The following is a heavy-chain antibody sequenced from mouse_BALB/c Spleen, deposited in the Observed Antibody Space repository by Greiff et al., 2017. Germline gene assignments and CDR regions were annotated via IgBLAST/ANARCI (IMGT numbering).Heavy chain of an antibody. D-gene: IGHD2-1*01. CDR1: GFSLTGYG. V-gene: IGHV2-6-7*01. CDR2: IWGDGST. CDR3: ARDYGNYSAWFAY. J-gene: IGHJ3*01. Sequence: VMLVESGPGLVAPSQSLSITCTVSGFSLTGYGVNWVRQPPGKGLEWLGMIWGDGSTDYNSALKSRLSISKDNSKSQVFLKMNSLQTDDTARYYCARDYGNYSAWFAYWGQGTLITVSA.